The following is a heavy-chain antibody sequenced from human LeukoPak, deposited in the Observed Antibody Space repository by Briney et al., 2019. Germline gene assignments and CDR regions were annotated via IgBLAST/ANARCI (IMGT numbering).Heavy chain of an antibody. CDR3: GQGRRFRRIRGSRSKSHFEY. D-gene: IGHD2-21*01. J-gene: IGHJ4*02. CDR2: ISSSGSTI. CDR1: GFTFSSYW. Sequence: GGSLRLSCAASGFTFSSYWMSWVRQAPGKGLEWVSYISSSGSTIYYADSVKGGFTMSVDNAKNSLYRKMTSLRAEDTAVFYCGQGRRFRRIRGSRSKSHFEYRGQGTLVPLS. V-gene: IGHV3-48*04.